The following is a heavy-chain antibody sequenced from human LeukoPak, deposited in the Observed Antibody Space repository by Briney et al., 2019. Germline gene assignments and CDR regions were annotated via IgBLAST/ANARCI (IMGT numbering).Heavy chain of an antibody. V-gene: IGHV3-7*05. CDR3: ARLAVCGGDCFSGGVDFDY. D-gene: IGHD2-21*02. CDR2: IKQDGSEK. CDR1: GFTFSSFW. J-gene: IGHJ4*02. Sequence: PGGSLRLSCAASGFTFSSFWMNWVRQAPGKGLEWVANIKQDGSEKSYVDSVKGRFTISRDNAKNSLYLQMHSLRAEDTAVYYCARLAVCGGDCFSGGVDFDYWGQGTLVTVSS.